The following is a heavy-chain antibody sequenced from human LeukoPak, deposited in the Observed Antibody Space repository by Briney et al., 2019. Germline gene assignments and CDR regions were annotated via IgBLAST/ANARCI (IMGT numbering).Heavy chain of an antibody. CDR3: AREGDSSGWYGGWFDP. J-gene: IGHJ5*02. D-gene: IGHD6-19*01. CDR1: GGSISGSSYY. V-gene: IGHV4-39*02. Sequence: SETLSLTCTVSGGSISGSSYYWGWTRQPPGKGLEWIGSIYYSGSTYYNPSLKSRVTISVDTSKNQFSLKLSSVTAADTAVYYCAREGDSSGWYGGWFDPWGQGTLVTVSS. CDR2: IYYSGST.